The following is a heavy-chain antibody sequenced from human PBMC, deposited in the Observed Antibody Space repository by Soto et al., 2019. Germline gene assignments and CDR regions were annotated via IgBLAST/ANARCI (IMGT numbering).Heavy chain of an antibody. CDR1: GASISNNY. Sequence: QVQLQESGPGLVKPSETLSLTCSVSGASISNNYWGWIRQPAGKGLEWIGRIYITGDANYNPSLKSRVTMSVDTSKSQFSLKLSSVTAADTAVYYCAREYTETVAGPTPYYFDYWGQGTLVTVSA. J-gene: IGHJ4*02. CDR3: AREYTETVAGPTPYYFDY. CDR2: IYITGDA. D-gene: IGHD6-19*01. V-gene: IGHV4-4*07.